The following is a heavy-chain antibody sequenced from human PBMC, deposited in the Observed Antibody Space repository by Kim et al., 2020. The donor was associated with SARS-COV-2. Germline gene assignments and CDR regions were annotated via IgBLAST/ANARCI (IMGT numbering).Heavy chain of an antibody. CDR3: ARDYRVRGVSVVAKNWFDP. CDR1: GGSISSSSYH. J-gene: IGHJ5*02. CDR2: IYYSGST. V-gene: IGHV4-39*07. Sequence: SETLSLTCTVSGGSISSSSYHWGWIRQPPGKGLEWIGSIYYSGSTYYNPSLKSRVTISVDTSKNQFSLKLSSVTAADTAVDYCARDYRVRGVSVVAKNWFDPWGQGTLVTVST. D-gene: IGHD3-10*01.